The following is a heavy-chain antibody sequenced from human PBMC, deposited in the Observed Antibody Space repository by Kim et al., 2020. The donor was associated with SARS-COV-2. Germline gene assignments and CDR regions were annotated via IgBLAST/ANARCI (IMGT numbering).Heavy chain of an antibody. D-gene: IGHD3-22*01. CDR3: VVWLSQYYFDY. CDR1: GGSISSGGYY. V-gene: IGHV4-31*03. J-gene: IGHJ4*02. Sequence: SETLSLTCTVSGGSISSGGYYWSWIRQHPGKGLEWIGYIYYSGSTYYNPSLKSRVTISVDTSKNQFSLKLSSVTAADTAVYYCVVWLSQYYFDYWGQGTLVTVSS. CDR2: IYYSGST.